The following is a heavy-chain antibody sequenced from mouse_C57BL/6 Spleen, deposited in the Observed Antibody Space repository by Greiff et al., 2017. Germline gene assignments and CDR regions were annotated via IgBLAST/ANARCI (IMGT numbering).Heavy chain of an antibody. V-gene: IGHV1-69*01. CDR3: ARGDSSLDD. CDR1: GYTFTSYW. J-gene: IGHJ2*01. D-gene: IGHD1-1*01. CDR2: IDPSDSYT. Sequence: QVQLQQPGAELVMPGASVKLSCKASGYTFTSYWMHWVKQRPGQGLEWIGEIDPSDSYTNYNQKFKGKSTLTVDKSSSTAYMQLSSLTSEDSAVYYCARGDSSLDDWGQGTTLTVSS.